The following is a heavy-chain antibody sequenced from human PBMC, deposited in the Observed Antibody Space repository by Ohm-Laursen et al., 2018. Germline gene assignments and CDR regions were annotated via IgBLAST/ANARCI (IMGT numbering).Heavy chain of an antibody. CDR2: INHSGST. J-gene: IGHJ4*02. D-gene: IGHD2-15*01. CDR1: GGSFSGYY. Sequence: TLSLTCVVYGGSFSGYYWSWIRQPPGKGLEWIGEINHSGSTNYNPSLKSRVTISVDTSKNQFSLKLSSVTAADTAVYYCASVVVVAPKTYYFDYWGQGTLVTVSS. V-gene: IGHV4-34*01. CDR3: ASVVVVAPKTYYFDY.